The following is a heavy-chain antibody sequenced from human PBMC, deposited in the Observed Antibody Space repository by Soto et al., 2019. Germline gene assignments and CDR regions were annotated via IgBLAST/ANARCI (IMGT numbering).Heavy chain of an antibody. J-gene: IGHJ4*02. CDR2: IYNSGNT. Sequence: QVQLQESGPGLVKPSQTLSLTCTVSGGSISSGDYYWTWIRQLPGKGLEWIGYIYNSGNTQYNPSLKSPGTISIDPSTNQYSRILTSVTDSDTCVYYCASQVTFAFDYWGQGTLVTVSS. D-gene: IGHD2-21*02. V-gene: IGHV4-31*01. CDR1: GGSISSGDYY. CDR3: ASQVTFAFDY.